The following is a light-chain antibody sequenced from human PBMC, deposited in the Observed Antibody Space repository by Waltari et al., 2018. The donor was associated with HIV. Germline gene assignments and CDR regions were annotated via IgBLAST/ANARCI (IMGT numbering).Light chain of an antibody. CDR1: STDVGNYHL. J-gene: IGLJ3*02. Sequence: QSALTQPASVSGSPGQSITISCSGTSTDVGNYHLVSWYQQHPARAPKLIIYEVTKWPSGVSHRFSGSKSGNTASLTISGLQADDEADYYCCAFAGANTWVFGGGTKLIVL. V-gene: IGLV2-23*02. CDR2: EVT. CDR3: CAFAGANTWV.